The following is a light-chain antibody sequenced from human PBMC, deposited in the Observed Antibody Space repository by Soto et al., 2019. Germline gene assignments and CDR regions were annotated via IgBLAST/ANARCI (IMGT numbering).Light chain of an antibody. CDR1: HDISSA. CDR3: QQFSNDPRT. Sequence: QMNQYTATVSATVGGRVTIISVASHDISSALAWYQQKPGRAPKLLIYDASKLQSGVPSRFSGSGYGTDFTLTISSLQPEDFATYSCQQFSNDPRTFGQGTKVDIK. CDR2: DAS. V-gene: IGKV1D-13*01. J-gene: IGKJ1*01.